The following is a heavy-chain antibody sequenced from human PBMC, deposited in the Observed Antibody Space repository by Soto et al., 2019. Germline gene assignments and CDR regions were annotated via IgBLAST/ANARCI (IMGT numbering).Heavy chain of an antibody. CDR3: AREGQYDFWSGYFPYYGLDV. D-gene: IGHD3-3*01. CDR2: IKLDGSQT. CDR1: GFTFSDYW. Sequence: GGSLRLSCTASGFTFSDYWMSWVRQAPGKGLEWVANIKLDGSQTYSVASVKGRFTISRDNAKNSLSLQMNSLRAEDTAVYYCAREGQYDFWSGYFPYYGLDVWGQGTTVTVS. V-gene: IGHV3-7*01. J-gene: IGHJ6*02.